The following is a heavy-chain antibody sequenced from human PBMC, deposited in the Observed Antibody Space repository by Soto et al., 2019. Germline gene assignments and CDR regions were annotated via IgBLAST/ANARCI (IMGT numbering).Heavy chain of an antibody. D-gene: IGHD5-18*01. CDR3: ARGFDTATDFDY. Sequence: QVQLQQWCAGLLKPSETLSLTCAVYGGSFSGYYWSWIRQPPGKGLEWIGEINHSGSTNYNPSLKSRVTISVDTSKNQFSLKLSSVTAADTAVYYCARGFDTATDFDYWGQGTLVTVSS. CDR2: INHSGST. CDR1: GGSFSGYY. V-gene: IGHV4-34*01. J-gene: IGHJ4*02.